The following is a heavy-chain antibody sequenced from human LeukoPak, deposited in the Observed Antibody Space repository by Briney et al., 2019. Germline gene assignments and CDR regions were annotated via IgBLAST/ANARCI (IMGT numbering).Heavy chain of an antibody. J-gene: IGHJ4*02. Sequence: SQTLSLTCAISGDSVSSNTAAWYWIRQSPTRGLEWLGRTYYRSKWYYEYAVSVRSRITINADTSKNQFSPQLNSVTPEDTAVYYCARDPSDGQGLDYWGQGTLVTVSS. CDR2: TYYRSKWYY. D-gene: IGHD3-16*01. CDR3: ARDPSDGQGLDY. CDR1: GDSVSSNTAA. V-gene: IGHV6-1*01.